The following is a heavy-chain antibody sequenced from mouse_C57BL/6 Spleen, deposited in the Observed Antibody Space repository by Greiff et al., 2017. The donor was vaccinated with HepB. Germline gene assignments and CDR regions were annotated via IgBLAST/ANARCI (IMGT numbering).Heavy chain of an antibody. D-gene: IGHD1-1*01. V-gene: IGHV5-17*01. CDR2: ISSGSSTI. CDR1: GFTFSDYG. J-gene: IGHJ1*03. CDR3: ARPGDYGSSYDWYFDV. Sequence: EVQRVESGGGLVKPGGSLKLSCAASGFTFSDYGMHWVRQAPEKGLEWVAYISSGSSTIYYADTVKGRFTISRDNAKNTLFLQMTSLRSEDTAMYYCARPGDYGSSYDWYFDVWGTGTTVTVSS.